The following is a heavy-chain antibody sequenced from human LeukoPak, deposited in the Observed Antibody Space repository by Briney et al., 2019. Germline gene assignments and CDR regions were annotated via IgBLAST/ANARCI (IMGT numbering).Heavy chain of an antibody. V-gene: IGHV1-2*02. CDR3: ARVLTPAYYDILTGYSLLYYFDY. Sequence: ASGKASCKAAGYTFTGYYMHWVRQAPGQGVEWMGWINPNSGGTNYAQKFQGRVTMTRDTYISTAYMELSRLRSDDTALYYCARVLTPAYYDILTGYSLLYYFDYWGQGTLVTVSS. CDR2: INPNSGGT. D-gene: IGHD3-9*01. CDR1: GYTFTGYY. J-gene: IGHJ4*02.